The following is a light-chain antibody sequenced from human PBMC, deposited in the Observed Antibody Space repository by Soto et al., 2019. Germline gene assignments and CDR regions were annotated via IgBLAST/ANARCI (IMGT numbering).Light chain of an antibody. CDR3: QQYGSSRT. CDR1: QSVSSSY. V-gene: IGKV3-20*01. CDR2: GAS. Sequence: EIVLTQSPGTLCLSPGERATLSCSASQSVSSSYLAWYQQKPGQAPRLLIYGASTRATGIPDRFSGSGSGTDFTLIIRRLEPEDFAVYYCQQYGSSRTFGQGTKVDTK. J-gene: IGKJ1*01.